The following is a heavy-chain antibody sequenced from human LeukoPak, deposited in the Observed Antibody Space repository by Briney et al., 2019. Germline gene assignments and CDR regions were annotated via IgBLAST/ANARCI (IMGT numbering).Heavy chain of an antibody. J-gene: IGHJ4*02. D-gene: IGHD2-2*01. CDR2: INPNSGGT. Sequence: GASVKVSCKASGYTFTGYYMHWVRQAPGQGLEWMGWINPNSGGTNYAQKFQGRVTMTRDTSISTAHMELSRLRSDDTAVYYCARDSDIVVVPAAILPGYWGQGTLVTVSP. V-gene: IGHV1-2*02. CDR1: GYTFTGYY. CDR3: ARDSDIVVVPAAILPGY.